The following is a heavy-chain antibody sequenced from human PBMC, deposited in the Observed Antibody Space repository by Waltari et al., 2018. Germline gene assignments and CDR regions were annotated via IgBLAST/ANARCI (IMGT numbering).Heavy chain of an antibody. V-gene: IGHV1-2*06. CDR2: ITPNSGDT. J-gene: IGHJ5*02. CDR3: ARESAFSTSWYPGFDP. CDR1: GYTLTSDY. Sequence: QVQLGQSGAEGKKPGASVQVSCKASGYTLTSDYMHWVRQAPGQGLGWMGRITPNSGDTNYARKFQDRVTMTRDTSVNTAYMVVGRLTSDDTAVYFCARESAFSTSWYPGFDPWGQGTLVTVAS. D-gene: IGHD2-2*01.